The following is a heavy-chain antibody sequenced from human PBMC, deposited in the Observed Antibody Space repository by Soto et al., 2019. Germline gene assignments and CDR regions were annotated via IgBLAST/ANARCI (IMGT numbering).Heavy chain of an antibody. D-gene: IGHD3-16*01. CDR2: MYNTGST. V-gene: IGHV4-59*12. Sequence: SETLSLTSPVSGGSISSYYWSWIRQPPGKGLEWIGYMYNTGSTIYNPSLKSRVTISVDTSKNQFSLKLNSVTAADTAVYHCDRGGSAPGNDNWFAPWAQGTLVPVSS. CDR1: GGSISSYY. CDR3: DRGGSAPGNDNWFAP. J-gene: IGHJ5*02.